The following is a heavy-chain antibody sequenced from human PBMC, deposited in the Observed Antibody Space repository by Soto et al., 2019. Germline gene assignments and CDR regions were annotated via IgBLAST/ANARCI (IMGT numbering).Heavy chain of an antibody. CDR3: ARERAYYYVSSGFYYGMDV. Sequence: GGSLRLSCAASGFTFSSYGMHWVRQAPGKGLEWVAVIWYDGSNKYYADSVKGRFTTSRDNSKNTLYLQMNSLRAEDTAVYYCARERAYYYVSSGFYYGMDVWGQGTTVTVSS. CDR1: GFTFSSYG. J-gene: IGHJ6*02. V-gene: IGHV3-33*01. CDR2: IWYDGSNK. D-gene: IGHD3-22*01.